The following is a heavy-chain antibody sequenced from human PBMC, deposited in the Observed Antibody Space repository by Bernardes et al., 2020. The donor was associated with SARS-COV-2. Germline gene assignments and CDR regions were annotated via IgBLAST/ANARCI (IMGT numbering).Heavy chain of an antibody. V-gene: IGHV3-23*01. J-gene: IGHJ4*02. CDR1: GFTFSTYV. D-gene: IGHD3-16*01. Sequence: GGSLRLSCAASGFTFSTYVMGWVRQAPGKGLEWVSAITDSGGNTYYADSVKGRFTISRDNSKNTVYLQMNSLRADDTAVYYCAKVGVVGEGGYIDYWGQGTLVTVSS. CDR3: AKVGVVGEGGYIDY. CDR2: ITDSGGNT.